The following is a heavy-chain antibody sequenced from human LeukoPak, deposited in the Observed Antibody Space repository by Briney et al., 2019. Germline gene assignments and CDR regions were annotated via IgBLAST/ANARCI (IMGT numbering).Heavy chain of an antibody. D-gene: IGHD5-18*01. CDR2: ICDDGSNK. CDR1: GFTFSSYG. Sequence: GGSLRLSCAASGFTFSSYGMHWVRQAPGKGLDWVAVICDDGSNKYYADSVKGRFTISRDNSKNTLYLQMNSLRAEDTAVYYCARANTAMVDYWGQGTGVTVSA. V-gene: IGHV3-33*01. CDR3: ARANTAMVDY. J-gene: IGHJ4*02.